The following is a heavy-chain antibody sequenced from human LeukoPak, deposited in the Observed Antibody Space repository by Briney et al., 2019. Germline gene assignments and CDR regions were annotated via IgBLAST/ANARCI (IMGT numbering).Heavy chain of an antibody. D-gene: IGHD3-3*01. J-gene: IGHJ6*02. CDR1: GGSISSYY. Sequence: SETLSLTCTVSGGSISSYYWSWIRQPPGKGLEWIRYIYYSGSTNYNPSLKSRVTISVDTSKNQFSLKLSSVTAADTAVYYCARAGRAYYDFWSGYSTTGYGMDVWGQGTTVTVSS. CDR2: IYYSGST. V-gene: IGHV4-59*01. CDR3: ARAGRAYYDFWSGYSTTGYGMDV.